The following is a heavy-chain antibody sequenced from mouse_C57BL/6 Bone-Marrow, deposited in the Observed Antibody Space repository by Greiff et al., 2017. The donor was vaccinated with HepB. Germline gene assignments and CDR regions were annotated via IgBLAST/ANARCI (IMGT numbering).Heavy chain of an antibody. D-gene: IGHD2-4*01. V-gene: IGHV1-81*01. Sequence: QVQLQQSGAELARPGASVKLSCKASGYTFTSYGISWVKQRTGQGLEWIGEIYPRSGNTYYNEKFKGKATLTADKSSSTAYMELRSLTSEDSAVYFCARTYYDYGTWFAYWGQGTLVTVSA. CDR3: ARTYYDYGTWFAY. J-gene: IGHJ3*01. CDR1: GYTFTSYG. CDR2: IYPRSGNT.